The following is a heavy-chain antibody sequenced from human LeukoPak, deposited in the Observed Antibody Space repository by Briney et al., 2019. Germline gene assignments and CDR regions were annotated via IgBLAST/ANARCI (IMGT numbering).Heavy chain of an antibody. CDR2: IGDAGT. V-gene: IGHV3-23*01. CDR3: AKNLGPFDV. Sequence: GGSLRLSCAAPGFTFNDFAMTWVRQALGKGLEWVSRIGDAGTYYADPVKRRFTISRDNSKNMLYLQLNRLRAGDTAMYYCAKNLGPFDVRGQGTMVTVSS. CDR1: GFTFNDFA. J-gene: IGHJ3*01. D-gene: IGHD3-16*01.